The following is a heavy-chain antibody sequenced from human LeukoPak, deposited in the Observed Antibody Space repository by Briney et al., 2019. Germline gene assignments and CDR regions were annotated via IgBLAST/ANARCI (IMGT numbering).Heavy chain of an antibody. CDR2: ISWNSGSI. J-gene: IGHJ4*02. Sequence: GGSLRLSCAASEFTFDDYAMHWVRQAPGKGLEWVSGISWNSGSIGYADSVKGRFTISRDNAKNSLYLQMNSLRAEDTALYYCAKDMREYCGGDCYPTFDYWGQGTLVTVSS. CDR1: EFTFDDYA. V-gene: IGHV3-9*01. CDR3: AKDMREYCGGDCYPTFDY. D-gene: IGHD2-21*02.